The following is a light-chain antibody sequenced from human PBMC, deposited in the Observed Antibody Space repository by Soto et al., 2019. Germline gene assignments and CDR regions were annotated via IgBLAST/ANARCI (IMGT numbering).Light chain of an antibody. J-gene: IGKJ4*01. CDR1: ESVTNY. CDR3: QQFSSYPLT. V-gene: IGKV3-11*01. Sequence: MLSQSTATLSLSPGERGTISCRASESVTNYLAWYQQKPGQAPRVLIYDASSRATGIPDRFSGGGSGTDFTLTISRLEPEDFAVYYCQQFSSYPLTFGGRANV. CDR2: DAS.